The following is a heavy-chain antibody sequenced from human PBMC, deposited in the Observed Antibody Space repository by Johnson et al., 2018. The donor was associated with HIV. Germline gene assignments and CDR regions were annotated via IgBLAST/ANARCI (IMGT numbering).Heavy chain of an antibody. J-gene: IGHJ3*02. CDR3: AKARSLLDYGGFDAFDI. Sequence: VQLVDSGGGLVQPGGSLRLSCAASGFTFSNHDMHWVRQATGKGLEWVSAIGPTGDTYYPGSVKGRFTISRDNSKNTLSLQMNSLRVEDTAMYYCAKARSLLDYGGFDAFDIWGQGTLVIVSS. D-gene: IGHD4-23*01. V-gene: IGHV3-13*01. CDR2: IGPTGDT. CDR1: GFTFSNHD.